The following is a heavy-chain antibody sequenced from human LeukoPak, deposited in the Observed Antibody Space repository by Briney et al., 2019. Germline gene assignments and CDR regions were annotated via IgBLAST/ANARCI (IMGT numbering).Heavy chain of an antibody. Sequence: GASVKVSCRASGYTFTSHYMHWVRQAPGQGLEWMGVINPSVGSTSYPQKFQGRVTMSRDTPTSTVYMELSSLKSEDTAVYYCAAPGASGFVGNFWSGPLDFWGRGALVTVSS. D-gene: IGHD3-3*01. J-gene: IGHJ4*02. V-gene: IGHV1-46*01. CDR1: GYTFTSHY. CDR3: AAPGASGFVGNFWSGPLDF. CDR2: INPSVGST.